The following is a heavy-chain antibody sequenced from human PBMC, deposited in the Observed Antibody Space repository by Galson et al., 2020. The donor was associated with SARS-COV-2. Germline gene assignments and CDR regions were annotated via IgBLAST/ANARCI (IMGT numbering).Heavy chain of an antibody. CDR3: AGGRDYTFAY. CDR2: IYHNGDS. V-gene: IGHV4-59*11. D-gene: IGHD4-4*01. CDR1: GGSISFHY. Sequence: SETLSLTCTVSGGSISFHYWNWIRQPPGKGLEWVGFIYHNGDSNSNPSLKSRVTISIDTFKNQFSLNLYFVTDADTAVYYCAGGRDYTFAYWGQGSLVTVSS. J-gene: IGHJ4*02.